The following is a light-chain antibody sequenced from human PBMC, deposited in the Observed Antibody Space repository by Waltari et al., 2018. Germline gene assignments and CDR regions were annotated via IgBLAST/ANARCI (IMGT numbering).Light chain of an antibody. Sequence: DIQMTQSPSTLSASVGDKVTITCRSSQSLTNWLAWSPQKPGKDPTLLIYEASTLESGVPSRFRGSGSGAEFTLTISSLQPDDFATYYCQMYTTYSQTFGGGTKVEMK. CDR3: QMYTTYSQT. CDR2: EAS. CDR1: QSLTNW. V-gene: IGKV1-5*03. J-gene: IGKJ4*01.